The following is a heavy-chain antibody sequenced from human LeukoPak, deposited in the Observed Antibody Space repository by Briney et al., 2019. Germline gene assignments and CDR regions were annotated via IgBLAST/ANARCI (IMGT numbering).Heavy chain of an antibody. D-gene: IGHD6-13*01. CDR1: GFTFSTYG. CDR2: ISSSGSTI. CDR3: ARDASGANRIRQKIAAAGPNDAFDI. J-gene: IGHJ3*02. V-gene: IGHV3-11*04. Sequence: PGGSLRLSCAASGFTFSTYGMSWIRQAPGKGLEWVSYISSSGSTIYYADSVKGRFTISRDNAKNSLYLQMNSLRAEDTAVYYCARDASGANRIRQKIAAAGPNDAFDIWGQGTMVTVSS.